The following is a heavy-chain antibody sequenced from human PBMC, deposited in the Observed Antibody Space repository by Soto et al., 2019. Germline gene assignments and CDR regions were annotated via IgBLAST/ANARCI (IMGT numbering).Heavy chain of an antibody. CDR1: GDSVSSNSAA. CDR3: AREGEGYCSSTSCYDYYYYGMDV. D-gene: IGHD2-2*01. Sequence: SQTLSLTCAISGDSVSSNSAAWNWIRQSPSRGLEWLGRTYYRSKWYNDYAVSVKSRITINPDTSKNQFSLQLNSVTPEDTAVYSCAREGEGYCSSTSCYDYYYYGMDVWGQGTTVTVSS. CDR2: TYYRSKWYN. V-gene: IGHV6-1*01. J-gene: IGHJ6*02.